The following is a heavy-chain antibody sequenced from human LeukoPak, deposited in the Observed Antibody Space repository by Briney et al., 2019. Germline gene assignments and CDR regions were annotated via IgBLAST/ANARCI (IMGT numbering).Heavy chain of an antibody. CDR3: ARVRGAMDAFDI. CDR1: GFTFDDYG. CDR2: INWNGGST. Sequence: GGSLRLSCAASGFTFDDYGMSWVRQAPGKGLEWVSGINWNGGSTGYADSVKGRFTVSRDNAKNSLYLQMNSLRAEDTALYYCARVRGAMDAFDIWGQGTMVTVSS. D-gene: IGHD3-10*01. V-gene: IGHV3-20*04. J-gene: IGHJ3*02.